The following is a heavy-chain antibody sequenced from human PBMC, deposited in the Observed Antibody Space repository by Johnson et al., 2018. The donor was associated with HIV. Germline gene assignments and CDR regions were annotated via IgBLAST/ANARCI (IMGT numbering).Heavy chain of an antibody. CDR3: ARDQAYSSSWEGVFDI. J-gene: IGHJ3*02. CDR1: GFTVSSNY. D-gene: IGHD6-13*01. Sequence: VQLVESGGGLVQPGGSLRLSCAASGFTVSSNYMSWVRQAPGKGLEWVSVIYSGGSTYYADSVKGRFTISRDNSKNTLYVQMNSLRDEDTAVYYCARDQAYSSSWEGVFDIWGQGTMVTVSS. CDR2: IYSGGST. V-gene: IGHV3-66*02.